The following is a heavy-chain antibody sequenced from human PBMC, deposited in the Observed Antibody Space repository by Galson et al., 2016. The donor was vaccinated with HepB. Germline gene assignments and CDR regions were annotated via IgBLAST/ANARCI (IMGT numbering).Heavy chain of an antibody. CDR1: GDSITTGSYQ. V-gene: IGHV4-39*01. J-gene: IGHJ6*02. CDR2: IYYTGDT. Sequence: SETLSLTCTVSGDSITTGSYQWVWIRQPPGKGLECIGNIYYTGDTYYKSSLNSRVTISVDTSKNQFSLKLSSVTAADTAVYYCAKYNYGSGSTSRGGMDVWGQGTTVTVSS. D-gene: IGHD3-10*01. CDR3: AKYNYGSGSTSRGGMDV.